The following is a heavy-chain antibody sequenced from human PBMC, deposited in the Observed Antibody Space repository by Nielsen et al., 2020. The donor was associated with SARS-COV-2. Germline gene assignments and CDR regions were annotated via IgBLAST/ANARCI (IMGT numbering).Heavy chain of an antibody. Sequence: GESLKISCAASGFTFSSYWMNWVRQVPGKGLEWVSSISGNGRHIYYADSVKGRFTISRDNAANSLYMEMVRLRAEDTAVYYCATVGATDYWGQGTLVTVSS. D-gene: IGHD1-26*01. CDR2: ISGNGRHI. CDR1: GFTFSSYW. V-gene: IGHV3-21*01. J-gene: IGHJ4*02. CDR3: ATVGATDY.